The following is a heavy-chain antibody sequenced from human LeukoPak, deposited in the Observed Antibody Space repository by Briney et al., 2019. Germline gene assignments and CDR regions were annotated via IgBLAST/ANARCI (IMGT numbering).Heavy chain of an antibody. CDR1: GFTFSSYA. D-gene: IGHD6-13*01. CDR2: ISYDGSNK. J-gene: IGHJ3*02. Sequence: GGSLRLSCAASGFTFSSYAMSWVRQAPGKGLEWVAVISYDGSNKYYADSVKGRFTISRDNSKNTLYLQMNSLRAEDTAVYYCARDGPIAGPGAFDIWGQGTMVTVSS. V-gene: IGHV3-30-3*01. CDR3: ARDGPIAGPGAFDI.